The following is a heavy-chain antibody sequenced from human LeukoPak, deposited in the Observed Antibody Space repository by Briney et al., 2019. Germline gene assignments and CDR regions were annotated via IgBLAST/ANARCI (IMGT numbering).Heavy chain of an antibody. CDR1: GGSISSYY. CDR3: ARQQNYSSGKKGVIDY. J-gene: IGHJ4*02. V-gene: IGHV4-4*07. CDR2: IYSSGST. D-gene: IGHD6-19*01. Sequence: PSETLSLKCTVSGGSISSYYWRWIRRSAGKGREWIGRIYSSGSTSYNPSRKSRVPMSGDTSKNQFSLKLSSVTAADTAVYYCARQQNYSSGKKGVIDYWGQGTLVTVSS.